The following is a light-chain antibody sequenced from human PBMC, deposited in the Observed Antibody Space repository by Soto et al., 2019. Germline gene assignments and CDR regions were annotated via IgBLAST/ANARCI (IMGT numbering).Light chain of an antibody. CDR3: QQYGSSRIT. CDR1: QSVSSNF. CDR2: AVS. V-gene: IGKV3-20*01. Sequence: EIVLTQSPGTLSLSPGERATLSCRASQSVSSNFLAWYQQKPGQAPRLLIYAVSTRATGIPDRFSGSGSGTDFTLTISRLEPEDFAVYYCQQYGSSRITFGQGTRLEIK. J-gene: IGKJ5*01.